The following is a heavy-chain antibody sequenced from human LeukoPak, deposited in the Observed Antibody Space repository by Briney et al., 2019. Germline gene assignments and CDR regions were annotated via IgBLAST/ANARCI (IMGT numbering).Heavy chain of an antibody. CDR1: GGSIGTYY. CDR3: ARRVAVTARYYFDF. V-gene: IGHV4-59*08. CDR2: VYYNGNT. D-gene: IGHD6-19*01. Sequence: SETLSLTCSVSGGSIGTYYWSWIRQPPGKGLEWIGYVYYNGNTNYNPSLKSRVTISVDTSKNQFSLKLNSVTAADTAVYFCARRVAVTARYYFDFWGQGTLVTVSS. J-gene: IGHJ4*02.